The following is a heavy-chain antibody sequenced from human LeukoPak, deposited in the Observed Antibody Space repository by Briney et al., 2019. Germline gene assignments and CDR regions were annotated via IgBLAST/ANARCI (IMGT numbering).Heavy chain of an antibody. CDR3: AREWYSGYDFALDY. CDR2: INPSGGST. Sequence: ASVKVSCKASGYTFTSYGISWVRQAPGQGLEWMGIINPSGGSTSYAQKFQGRVTMTRDTSTSTVYMELSSLRSEDTAVYYCAREWYSGYDFALDYWGQGTLVTVSS. D-gene: IGHD5-12*01. CDR1: GYTFTSYG. J-gene: IGHJ4*02. V-gene: IGHV1-46*01.